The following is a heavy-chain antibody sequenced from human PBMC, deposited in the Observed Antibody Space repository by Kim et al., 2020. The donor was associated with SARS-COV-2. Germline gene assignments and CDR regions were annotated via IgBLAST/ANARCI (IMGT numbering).Heavy chain of an antibody. CDR3: AKASLRILTGYYSAFDP. J-gene: IGHJ5*02. Sequence: GGSLRLSCAASGFTFDDYAMHWVRQAPGKGLEWVSGISWNSGSIGYADSVKGRFTISRDNAKNSLYLQMNSLRAEDTALYYCAKASLRILTGYYSAFDPWGQGTLVTVSS. V-gene: IGHV3-9*01. CDR2: ISWNSGSI. D-gene: IGHD3-9*01. CDR1: GFTFDDYA.